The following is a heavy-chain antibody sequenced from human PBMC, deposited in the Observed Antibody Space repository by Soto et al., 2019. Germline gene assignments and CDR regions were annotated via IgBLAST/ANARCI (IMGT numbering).Heavy chain of an antibody. CDR1: GFTFSSCT. D-gene: IGHD3-3*01. CDR2: ISYDGSNK. Sequence: GGSLRLSCAASGFTFSSCTMHWVRQAPGKGLEWVALISYDGSNKYYADSVKGRFTISRDNSKNTLYLQMNSLRAEDTAVYYCARDMRDLRFSKWTYYFDYWGQGTLVAGST. J-gene: IGHJ4*02. CDR3: ARDMRDLRFSKWTYYFDY. V-gene: IGHV3-30-3*01.